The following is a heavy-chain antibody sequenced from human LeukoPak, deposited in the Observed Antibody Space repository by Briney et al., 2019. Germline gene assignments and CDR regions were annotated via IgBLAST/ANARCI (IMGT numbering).Heavy chain of an antibody. J-gene: IGHJ4*02. CDR1: GGSISRDY. V-gene: IGHV4-59*01. D-gene: IGHD3-3*01. CDR3: ARDLGYDFWSGYGY. Sequence: SETLSLTCTVSGGSISRDYWNWIRQPPGKGLEWIGYINYSGSTNYNPSLKSRVTISVDTSKNQFSLKVSSVTAADTAVYYCARDLGYDFWSGYGYWGQGTLVTVSS. CDR2: INYSGST.